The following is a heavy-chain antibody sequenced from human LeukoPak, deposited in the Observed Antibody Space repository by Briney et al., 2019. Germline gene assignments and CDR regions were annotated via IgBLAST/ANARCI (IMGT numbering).Heavy chain of an antibody. CDR2: IKQGGSDK. D-gene: IGHD2-15*01. J-gene: IGHJ4*02. CDR1: GFTFSNYW. Sequence: GGSLRLSCAASGFTFSNYWMSWVRQAPGRGLEWVANIKQGGSDKYYVDSAKGRFTISRDNAENSLFLQMNSLRAEDTAVYYCARGQGLLQRYYFDYWGQGTLVTVSS. V-gene: IGHV3-7*01. CDR3: ARGQGLLQRYYFDY.